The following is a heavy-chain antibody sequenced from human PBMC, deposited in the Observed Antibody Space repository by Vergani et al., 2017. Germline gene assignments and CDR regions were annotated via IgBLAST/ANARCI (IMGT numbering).Heavy chain of an antibody. V-gene: IGHV1-69*04. CDR2: IIPILGIA. D-gene: IGHD5-12*01. CDR1: GGTFSSYA. J-gene: IGHJ4*02. CDR3: ARKGGGYSGYDWDYFDY. Sequence: QVQLVQSGAEVKKPGSSVKVSCKASGGTFSSYAISWVRQAPGQGLEWMGRIIPILGIANYAQKFQGRVTITADKSTSTAYMELSSLRSEDTAVYYCARKGGGYSGYDWDYFDYWGQGTLVTVSS.